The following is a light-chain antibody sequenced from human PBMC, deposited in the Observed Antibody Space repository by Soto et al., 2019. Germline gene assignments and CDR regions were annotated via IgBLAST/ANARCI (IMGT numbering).Light chain of an antibody. CDR3: QQYYSPPAT. V-gene: IGKV4-1*01. CDR2: WAS. J-gene: IGKJ4*01. Sequence: DIVMTQSPDSLAVSLGERATINCKSSQNVLYSANNRNYLAWYQQKPGQPPKLLIHWASTRESGVPDRFSGSGSGTDFPLTISSLQAEDVAVYDCQQYYSPPATFGGGTKVEIK. CDR1: QNVLYSANNRNY.